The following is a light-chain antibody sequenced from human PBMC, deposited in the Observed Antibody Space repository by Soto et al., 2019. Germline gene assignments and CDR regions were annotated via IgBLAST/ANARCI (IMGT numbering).Light chain of an antibody. V-gene: IGLV2-11*01. J-gene: IGLJ3*02. CDR2: DVS. CDR1: SSDVGGYNY. CDR3: CSYAGTSLWV. Sequence: QSALTQPRSVSGSHGQSVTISCTGTSSDVGGYNYVSWYQQHPGKAPKLVIYDVSKRPSGVPDRFSGSKSGNTASLTISGLQAEDEADYYCCSYAGTSLWVFGGGTKVTVL.